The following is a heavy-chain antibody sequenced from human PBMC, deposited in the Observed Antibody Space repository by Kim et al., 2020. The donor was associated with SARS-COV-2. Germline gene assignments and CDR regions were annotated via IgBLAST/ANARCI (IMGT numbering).Heavy chain of an antibody. D-gene: IGHD1-7*01. Sequence: SVKVSCKASGGTFSSYAISWVRQAPGQGLEWMGRIIPILGIANYAQKFQGRVTITADKSTSTAYMELSSLRSEDTAVYYCARDGLWVTGTTMDDYWGQGTLVTVSS. CDR1: GGTFSSYA. V-gene: IGHV1-69*04. J-gene: IGHJ4*02. CDR3: ARDGLWVTGTTMDDY. CDR2: IIPILGIA.